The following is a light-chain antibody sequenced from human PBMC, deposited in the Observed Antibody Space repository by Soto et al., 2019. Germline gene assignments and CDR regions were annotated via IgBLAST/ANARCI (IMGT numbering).Light chain of an antibody. J-gene: IGLJ3*02. CDR1: SSNIGKSY. V-gene: IGLV1-51*01. Sequence: QSVLTQPPSVSAAPRQKVTISCSGSSSNIGKSYVSWYQQVPGTVSKLLIYENDKRPSGIPDRFSGSTSGTSATLVITGLQTGDEADYYCAAWDNSLVAVLFGGGTKLTVL. CDR3: AAWDNSLVAVL. CDR2: END.